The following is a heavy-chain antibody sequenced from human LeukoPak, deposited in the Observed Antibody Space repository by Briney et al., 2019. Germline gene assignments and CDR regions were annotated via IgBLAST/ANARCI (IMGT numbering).Heavy chain of an antibody. J-gene: IGHJ4*02. Sequence: SETLSLTCAVYGGSFSGYYWSWIRQPPGKGLEWIGSIYYSGSSFDNPALKSRVTISVDTSKNQFSLKLSSVTAADTAVYYCARHRSGWLQSSFDYWGQGTLVTVSS. V-gene: IGHV4-34*01. CDR3: ARHRSGWLQSSFDY. CDR1: GGSFSGYY. D-gene: IGHD5-24*01. CDR2: IYYSGSS.